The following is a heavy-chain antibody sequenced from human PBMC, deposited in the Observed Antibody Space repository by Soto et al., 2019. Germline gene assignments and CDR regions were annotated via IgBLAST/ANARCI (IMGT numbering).Heavy chain of an antibody. CDR1: GFTFSSYE. V-gene: IGHV3-48*03. J-gene: IGHJ4*02. CDR3: ARISGSYGYFDY. CDR2: ISSSGSTI. Sequence: PGGSLRLSCAASGFTFSSYEMNWVRQAPGKELEWVSYISSSGSTIYYADSVKGRFTISRDNAKNSLYLQMNSLRAEDTAVYYCARISGSYGYFDYWGQGTLVTVSS. D-gene: IGHD1-26*01.